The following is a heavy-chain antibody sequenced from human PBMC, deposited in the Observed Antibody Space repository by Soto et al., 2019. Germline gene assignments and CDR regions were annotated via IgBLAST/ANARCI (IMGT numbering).Heavy chain of an antibody. CDR1: GLTFSSYW. CDR2: INKDGSER. Sequence: GGSLRLSCTASGLTFSSYWMSWVRQAPGKGLEWVANINKDGSERYYVDSVKGRFTFSRDNAKNSLYLQMDSLRAEDTAVYYCARDYWSYFDYWGQGTLVTVSS. J-gene: IGHJ4*02. CDR3: ARDYWSYFDY. V-gene: IGHV3-7*01. D-gene: IGHD1-1*01.